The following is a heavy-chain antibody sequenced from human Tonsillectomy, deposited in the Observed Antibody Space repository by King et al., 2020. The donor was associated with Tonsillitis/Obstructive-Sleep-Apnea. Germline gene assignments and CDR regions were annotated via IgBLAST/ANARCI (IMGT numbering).Heavy chain of an antibody. CDR1: GFTFSSYA. CDR3: VKDRGRNCVNGVCFSFDY. J-gene: IGHJ4*02. CDR2: ISTNGSST. V-gene: IGHV3-64D*06. Sequence: VQLVESGGGLVQPGGSLRLSCSASGFTFSSYAMHWVRQAPGKGLEYVSGISTNGSSTNYAGSVKGRFTISRDNFKNTLYLQMSSLRPEDTAVYHCVKDRGRNCVNGVCFSFDYWGQGTLVTVSS. D-gene: IGHD2-8*01.